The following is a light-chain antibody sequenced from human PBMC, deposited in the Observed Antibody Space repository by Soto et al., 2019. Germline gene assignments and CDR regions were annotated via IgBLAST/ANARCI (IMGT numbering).Light chain of an antibody. V-gene: IGLV1-44*01. CDR1: SSNIGRNT. Sequence: QLVLAQPPSASGTPGQRVTISCSGSSSNIGRNTVNWYQQLPETAPKLLIYNNNQRPSGVPDRFSGSKSGTSASLAISGLQSEDEADYYCAAWDDSLNGPVFGGGTKVTVL. CDR2: NNN. CDR3: AAWDDSLNGPV. J-gene: IGLJ2*01.